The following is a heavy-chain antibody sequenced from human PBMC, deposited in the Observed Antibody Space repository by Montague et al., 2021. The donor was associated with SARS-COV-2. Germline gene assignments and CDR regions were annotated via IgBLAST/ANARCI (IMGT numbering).Heavy chain of an antibody. Sequence: PALVKPTQTLTLTCTFSGFSLSTSGVGVGWIRQPPGKALEWLAVIYWDDDMRYSPSLKSRLAITKDTSENQVVLTMTNMDPVDTATYYCAHSSIAAAGTTRGRFDPWGQGTLVTVSS. D-gene: IGHD6-13*01. V-gene: IGHV2-5*02. CDR3: AHSSIAAAGTTRGRFDP. J-gene: IGHJ5*02. CDR2: IYWDDDM. CDR1: GFSLSTSGVG.